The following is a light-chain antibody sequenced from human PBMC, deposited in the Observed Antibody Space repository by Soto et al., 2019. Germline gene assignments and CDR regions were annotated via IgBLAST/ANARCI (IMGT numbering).Light chain of an antibody. CDR3: QQSYSTWIT. Sequence: DIQMTQSPSSLSASVGDRVTITFRASQSISSYLNWYQQKPGKAPKLLIYAASSLQSGVPSRFSGSGSGTDFTLTISRLQPEDFATYYCQQSYSTWITFGHGTRLEIK. V-gene: IGKV1-39*01. J-gene: IGKJ5*01. CDR1: QSISSY. CDR2: AAS.